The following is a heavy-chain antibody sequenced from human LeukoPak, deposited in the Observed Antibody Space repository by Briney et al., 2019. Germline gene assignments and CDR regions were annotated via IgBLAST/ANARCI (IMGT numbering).Heavy chain of an antibody. V-gene: IGHV3-30-3*01. J-gene: IGHJ4*02. Sequence: GGSLRLSCAASGFTFSRYAMHWVRQAPGEGLEWVALISYDANIGSNKYYADSVKGRFTISRDNSKDTLYLQMNSLRAEDTAVYYCARDGGYDFWSGYYQDYWGQGTLVTVSS. D-gene: IGHD3-3*01. CDR1: GFTFSRYA. CDR3: ARDGGYDFWSGYYQDY. CDR2: ISYDANIGSNK.